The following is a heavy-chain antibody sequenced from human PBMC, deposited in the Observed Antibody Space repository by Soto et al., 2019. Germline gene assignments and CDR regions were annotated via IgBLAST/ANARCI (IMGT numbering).Heavy chain of an antibody. CDR3: ARGYSGLLWFGGALDY. V-gene: IGHV4-59*01. D-gene: IGHD3-10*01. Sequence: PSETLSLTCTVSGGSISSYYWSWIRQPPGKGLEWTGYIYYSGSTNYNPSLKSRVTISVDTSKNQFSLKLSSVTAADTAVYYCARGYSGLLWFGGALDYWGQGTLVTVSS. CDR2: IYYSGST. J-gene: IGHJ4*02. CDR1: GGSISSYY.